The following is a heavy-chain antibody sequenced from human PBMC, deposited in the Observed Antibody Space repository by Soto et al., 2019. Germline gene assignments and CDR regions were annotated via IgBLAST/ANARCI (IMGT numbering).Heavy chain of an antibody. CDR3: ARGLQEVYGTTVFDY. CDR1: GGSVSSGSYY. J-gene: IGHJ4*02. CDR2: IYYSGST. V-gene: IGHV4-61*01. D-gene: IGHD4-4*01. Sequence: PSETLSLTCTVSGGSVSSGSYYWSWIRQPPGKGLEWIGYIYYSGSTNYNPSLKSRVTISVDTSKNQFSLKRSSVTAADTAVYYCARGLQEVYGTTVFDYWGQGTLVTVSS.